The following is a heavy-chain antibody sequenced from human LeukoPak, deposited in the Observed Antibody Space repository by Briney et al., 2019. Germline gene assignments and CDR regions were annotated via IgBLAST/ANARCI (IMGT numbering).Heavy chain of an antibody. CDR2: ISGSGGST. Sequence: PGGSLRLSCAASGFTFSSYAMSWGRQAPGRGLEWVSAISGSGGSTYYADSVKGRFTISRDNSKNTLYLQMNSLRAEDTAVYYCAVEGSYYDFWSGAFDPWGQGTLVTVSS. CDR1: GFTFSSYA. CDR3: AVEGSYYDFWSGAFDP. J-gene: IGHJ5*02. D-gene: IGHD3-3*01. V-gene: IGHV3-23*01.